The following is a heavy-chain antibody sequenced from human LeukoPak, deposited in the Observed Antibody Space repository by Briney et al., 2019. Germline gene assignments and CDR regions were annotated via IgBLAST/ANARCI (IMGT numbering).Heavy chain of an antibody. CDR2: MRPSSCGT. D-gene: IGHD2-8*01. CDR1: GFALSGYY. V-gene: IGHV1-2*02. CDR3: ARAPQYTYGQLDY. J-gene: IGHJ4*02. Sequence: ASVKVCCKASGFALSGYYIHWVRLAPGQGLEWMGWMRPSSCGTYYGQTLRSRIAMTSDSSISTFHMELSSLTYDDTAVYYGARAPQYTYGQLDYWGQGTLVGVSS.